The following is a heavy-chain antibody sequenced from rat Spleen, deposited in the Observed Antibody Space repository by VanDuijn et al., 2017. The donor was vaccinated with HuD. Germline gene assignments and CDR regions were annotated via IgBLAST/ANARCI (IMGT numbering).Heavy chain of an antibody. CDR3: ARHGLYNNYGWFAY. D-gene: IGHD1-10*01. Sequence: EVQLVESGGGLVQPGRSLKLSCAASRFTFNNYGMAWVRQAPTKGLEWVATFSYDGITTYYRDSVRGRFTISSDSTRSTLYLQIDSLRSEDTASYYCARHGLYNNYGWFAYWGQGTLVTVSS. J-gene: IGHJ3*01. CDR1: RFTFNNYG. V-gene: IGHV5-29*01. CDR2: FSYDGITT.